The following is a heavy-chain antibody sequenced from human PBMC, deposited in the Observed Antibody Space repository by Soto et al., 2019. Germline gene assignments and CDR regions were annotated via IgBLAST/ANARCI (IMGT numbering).Heavy chain of an antibody. CDR2: IIPILGIA. CDR3: ARVYCSGGSCYGIDD. D-gene: IGHD2-15*01. V-gene: IGHV1-69*02. J-gene: IGHJ4*02. Sequence: GASVKVSCKASGGTFSSYTISWVRQAPGQGLEWMGRIIPILGIANYAQKFQGRVTITADKSTSTAYMELSSLRSEDTAVYYCARVYCSGGSCYGIDDWGQGTLVTVSS. CDR1: GGTFSSYT.